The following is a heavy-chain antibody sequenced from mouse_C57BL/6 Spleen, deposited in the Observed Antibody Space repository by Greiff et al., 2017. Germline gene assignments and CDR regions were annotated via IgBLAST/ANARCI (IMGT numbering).Heavy chain of an antibody. Sequence: QVQLQQPGAELVKPGASVKLSCKASGYTFTSYWMHWVKQRPGRGLEWIGRIDPNSGGTKYNEKFKSKATLTVDKPASTAYMQLSSLTSEDSAVYYCARWDDDDPFAYWGQGTLVTVSA. J-gene: IGHJ3*01. V-gene: IGHV1-72*01. CDR2: IDPNSGGT. CDR1: GYTFTSYW. D-gene: IGHD2-4*01. CDR3: ARWDDDDPFAY.